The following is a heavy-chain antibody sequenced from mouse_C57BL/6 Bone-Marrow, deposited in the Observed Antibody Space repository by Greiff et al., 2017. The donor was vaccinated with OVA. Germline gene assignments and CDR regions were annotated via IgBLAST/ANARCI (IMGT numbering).Heavy chain of an antibody. CDR3: ARDGYPLYWYFGV. Sequence: DVKLVESGGGLVQPGGSLKLSCAASGFAFSDYGMAWVRQAPRKGPEWVAFISNLAYSIYYADTVTGRFTISRENAKNTLYLEMSSLRSEDTAMYYCARDGYPLYWYFGVWCTGTTVTVSS. D-gene: IGHD2-3*01. J-gene: IGHJ1*03. V-gene: IGHV5-15*01. CDR1: GFAFSDYG. CDR2: ISNLAYSI.